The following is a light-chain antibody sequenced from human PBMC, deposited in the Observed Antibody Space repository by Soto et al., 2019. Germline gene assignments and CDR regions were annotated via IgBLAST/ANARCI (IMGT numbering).Light chain of an antibody. CDR2: DAS. Sequence: EIVLTQSPATLSLSPGDRATLSCRASQSVGSYLGWYQQRPGQAPRLLIYDASNRATGIPARFSGSGSGADCTLTISSLEPEEFAVYYCQKRSDWPSTFGGGTKVEIK. CDR3: QKRSDWPST. CDR1: QSVGSY. V-gene: IGKV3-11*01. J-gene: IGKJ4*01.